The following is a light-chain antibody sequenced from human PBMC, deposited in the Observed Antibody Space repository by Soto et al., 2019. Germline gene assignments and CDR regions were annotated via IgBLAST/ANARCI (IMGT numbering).Light chain of an antibody. CDR1: QSLLHRNGFNY. J-gene: IGKJ5*01. CDR3: MQALQTPIT. V-gene: IGKV2-28*01. CDR2: VAS. Sequence: DIVMTQSPLSLPVTPGEPASISCRSSQSLLHRNGFNYLDWYLQKPGQSPQLLLYVASNRASGVPDRFSGSGSGTDFTLKISRVEAEDVGVYYCMQALQTPITFGQGTRLEIK.